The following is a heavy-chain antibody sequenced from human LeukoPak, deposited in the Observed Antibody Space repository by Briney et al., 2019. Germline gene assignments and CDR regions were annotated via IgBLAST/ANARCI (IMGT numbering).Heavy chain of an antibody. CDR3: ARLYYYASSGYDALDI. CDR2: MDGNSGKT. V-gene: IGHV1-8*01. J-gene: IGHJ3*02. Sequence: ASVKVSCKTSGYTFTSYDINWVRQVTGQGREWVGGMDGNSGKTAYAQNFLGRVTITRNSSISTAYMELSSLRAEDTAVYYCARLYYYASSGYDALDIWGQGTMVAVSS. CDR1: GYTFTSYD. D-gene: IGHD3-22*01.